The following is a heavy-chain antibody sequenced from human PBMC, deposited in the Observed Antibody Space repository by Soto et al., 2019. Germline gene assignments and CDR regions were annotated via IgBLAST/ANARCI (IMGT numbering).Heavy chain of an antibody. Sequence: QVQLVQSGAEVKRPGSSVKVSCKASGGTFNNYANSWVRQAPGQGLEWMGGLIPIFGTANYPQKFQGRVTITADESTNTAYMELSSLRSEDTAVYFCAIGNYYDSSGYYGDYCYGMDVWGQGTTVTVS. D-gene: IGHD3-22*01. V-gene: IGHV1-69*12. J-gene: IGHJ6*02. CDR1: GGTFNNYA. CDR2: LIPIFGTA. CDR3: AIGNYYDSSGYYGDYCYGMDV.